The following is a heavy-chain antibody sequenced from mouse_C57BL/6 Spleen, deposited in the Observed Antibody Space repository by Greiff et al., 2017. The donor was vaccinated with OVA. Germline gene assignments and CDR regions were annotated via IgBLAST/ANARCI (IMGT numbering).Heavy chain of an antibody. CDR3: ARSGTDYFDY. CDR1: GFTFSDYG. CDR2: ISSGSSTI. V-gene: IGHV5-17*01. D-gene: IGHD1-1*01. Sequence: DVQLVESGGGLVKPGGSLKLSCAASGFTFSDYGMHWVRQAPEKGLEWVAYISSGSSTIYYADTVKGRFTISRDNAKNTLFLQMTSLRSEDTAMYYCARSGTDYFDYWGQGTTLTVSS. J-gene: IGHJ2*01.